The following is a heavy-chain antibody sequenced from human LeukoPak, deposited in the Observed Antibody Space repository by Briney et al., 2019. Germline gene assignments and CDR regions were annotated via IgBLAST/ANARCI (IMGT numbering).Heavy chain of an antibody. Sequence: PSETLSLTCTVSGGSISSHYWSWIRQPPGKGLEWIGYIYYSGSTNYNPFLKSRVTISVDTSKNQFSLKLSSVTAADTAVYYCARGTPYSSSWYVGSYYMDVWGKGTTVTVSS. CDR1: GGSISSHY. V-gene: IGHV4-59*11. CDR2: IYYSGST. J-gene: IGHJ6*03. CDR3: ARGTPYSSSWYVGSYYMDV. D-gene: IGHD6-13*01.